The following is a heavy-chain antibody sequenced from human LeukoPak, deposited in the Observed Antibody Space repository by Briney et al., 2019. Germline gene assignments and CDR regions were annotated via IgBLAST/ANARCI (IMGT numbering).Heavy chain of an antibody. J-gene: IGHJ4*02. V-gene: IGHV3-30*04. Sequence: TGGSLRLSCATSGFTFSGCAMHWVRQAPGKGLEWVAVVSYDGIIKYYADSLKGRFTISRDNSKNTLYLQMNSLRTEDTAMYYCATGGGLATEIDYWGQGTLVTVSS. CDR3: ATGGGLATEIDY. CDR1: GFTFSGCA. CDR2: VSYDGIIK. D-gene: IGHD3-16*01.